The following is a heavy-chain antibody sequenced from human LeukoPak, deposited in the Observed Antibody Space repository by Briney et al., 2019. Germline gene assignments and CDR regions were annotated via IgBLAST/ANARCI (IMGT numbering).Heavy chain of an antibody. Sequence: GGALRLSCAASGFTFSSYWMSWVRQAPGKGLEWVANIKQDGGEKYYADSVKGRFTISRDNARNSLYLQMNSLRAEDTAVYYCIGGSNMHYWAQGTLVTVSS. CDR1: GFTFSSYW. J-gene: IGHJ4*02. V-gene: IGHV3-7*01. CDR3: IGGSNMHY. CDR2: IKQDGGEK. D-gene: IGHD1-26*01.